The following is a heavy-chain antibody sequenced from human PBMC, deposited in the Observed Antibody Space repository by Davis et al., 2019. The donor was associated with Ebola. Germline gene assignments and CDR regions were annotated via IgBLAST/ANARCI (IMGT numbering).Heavy chain of an antibody. J-gene: IGHJ2*01. CDR3: ARGRDAYYYDSSGYWRWYFDL. Sequence: GESLKISCAASGFTFSSYSMNWVRQAPGKGLEWLSYISSSSDTIYYADSVKGRFTISRDNAKNSLYLQMNSLRDDDTAVYYCARGRDAYYYDSSGYWRWYFDLWGRGTLVTVSS. D-gene: IGHD3-22*01. CDR2: ISSSSDTI. V-gene: IGHV3-48*02. CDR1: GFTFSSYS.